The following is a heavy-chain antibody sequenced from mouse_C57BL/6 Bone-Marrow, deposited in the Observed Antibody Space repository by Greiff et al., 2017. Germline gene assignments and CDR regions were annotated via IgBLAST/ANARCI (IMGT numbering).Heavy chain of an antibody. CDR1: GYTFTSYW. J-gene: IGHJ2*01. D-gene: IGHD1-1*01. CDR3: ARSTTAVATDY. V-gene: IGHV1-64*01. Sequence: VQLQQPGAELVKPGASVKLSCKASGYTFTSYWMHWVKQRPGQGLEWIGMIHPNSGSTNYNEKFKSKATLTVDKSSSTAYMQLSSLTSEDSAVYYCARSTTAVATDYWGQGTTLTVSS. CDR2: IHPNSGST.